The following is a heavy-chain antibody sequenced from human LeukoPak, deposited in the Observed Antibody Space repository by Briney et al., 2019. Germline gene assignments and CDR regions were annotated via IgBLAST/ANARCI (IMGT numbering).Heavy chain of an antibody. Sequence: GGSLRLSCAASGFTFNNFWMNWVRQAPGKGLEWVATIKQDGSEKYYVDSEKGRLSISRDNAKNSLYLQVNSLRADDTAVYYCARMPPETYSNGQYYYYGMDVWGHGTTVTVSS. CDR2: IKQDGSEK. J-gene: IGHJ6*02. D-gene: IGHD5-18*01. CDR1: GFTFNNFW. CDR3: ARMPPETYSNGQYYYYGMDV. V-gene: IGHV3-7*01.